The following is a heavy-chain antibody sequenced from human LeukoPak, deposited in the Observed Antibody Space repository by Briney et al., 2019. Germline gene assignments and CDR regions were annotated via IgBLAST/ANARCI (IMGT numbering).Heavy chain of an antibody. V-gene: IGHV1-69*13. CDR2: IIPIFGTA. CDR1: GYTFSSYD. J-gene: IGHJ4*02. D-gene: IGHD3-9*01. Sequence: SVKVSCKASGYTFSSYDINWVRQATGQGLEWMGGIIPIFGTANYAQKFQGRVTITADESTSTAYMELSSLRSEDTAVYYCARGDDILTGFFDYWGQGTLVTVSS. CDR3: ARGDDILTGFFDY.